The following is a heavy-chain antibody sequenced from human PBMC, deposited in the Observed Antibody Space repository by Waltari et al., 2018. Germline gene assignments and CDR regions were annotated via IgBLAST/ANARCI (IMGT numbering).Heavy chain of an antibody. CDR1: GGSFSGYY. CDR3: ARGGPWTGAAGGFDP. Sequence: QVQLQQWGAGLLKPSETLSLTCAVYGGSFSGYYWSWIRQPPGKGLEWIGEINHSGSTNYNPSLKSRVTISVDTSKNQFSLKLSSVTAADTAVYYCARGGPWTGAAGGFDPWGQGTLVTVSS. J-gene: IGHJ5*02. D-gene: IGHD6-25*01. CDR2: INHSGST. V-gene: IGHV4-34*01.